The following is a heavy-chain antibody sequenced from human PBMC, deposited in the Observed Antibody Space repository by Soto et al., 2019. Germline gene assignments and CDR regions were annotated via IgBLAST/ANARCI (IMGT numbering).Heavy chain of an antibody. D-gene: IGHD3-9*01. J-gene: IGHJ4*02. Sequence: EVQLLESGGGLVQPGGSLRLSCAASGFTFSSYAMSWVRQAPGKGLEWVSVISGSGDFTFYADSVKGRFTISRDNSKHTLYLHMNSLRAEDTAVYYCAKTQIDILDYWGQGTLVTVSS. CDR2: ISGSGDFT. CDR3: AKTQIDILDY. V-gene: IGHV3-23*01. CDR1: GFTFSSYA.